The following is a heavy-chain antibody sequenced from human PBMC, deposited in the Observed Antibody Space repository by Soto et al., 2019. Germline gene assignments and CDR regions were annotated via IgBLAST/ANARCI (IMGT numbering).Heavy chain of an antibody. CDR1: GGSISSGGYY. Sequence: QVQLQESGPGLVKPSQTLSLTCTVSGGSISSGGYYWSWIRQHPGKGLEWIGYIYYSGSTYYNPSLKRRVTISVDTSKNQFALKLSSVTAADTAVYYCARVNSGQITMVRGVFDYWGQGTLVTVSS. CDR3: ARVNSGQITMVRGVFDY. CDR2: IYYSGST. V-gene: IGHV4-31*03. J-gene: IGHJ4*02. D-gene: IGHD3-10*01.